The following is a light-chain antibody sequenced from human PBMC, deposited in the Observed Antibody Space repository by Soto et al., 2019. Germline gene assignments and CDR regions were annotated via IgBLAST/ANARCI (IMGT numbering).Light chain of an antibody. CDR1: QPINSW. J-gene: IGKJ2*01. CDR2: DAS. CDR3: QQYKTYPFT. Sequence: DVQMTQSPSTLSASVGDRVTITCRASQPINSWLAWFQQKPGKAPQLLIHDASSLESGVPSRFSGIGFGTDFTLIITNLQPDDFVTYYCQQYKTYPFTFGQGTKLEVK. V-gene: IGKV1-5*01.